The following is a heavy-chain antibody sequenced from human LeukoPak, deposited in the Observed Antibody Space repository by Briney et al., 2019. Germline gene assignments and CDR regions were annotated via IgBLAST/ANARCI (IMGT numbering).Heavy chain of an antibody. J-gene: IGHJ4*02. CDR2: INPNGGST. CDR3: ARAPNGGLPGGF. D-gene: IGHD3-16*01. CDR1: GYTFTTYY. V-gene: IGHV1-46*04. Sequence: ASLKVSCKASGYTFTTYYIHWVRQAPGQGLEWMGIINPNGGSTTYAQKLQGRVTMTRDTSTSTVYMELISLKSDDTAVYYCARAPNGGLPGGFWGQGTLVTVSS.